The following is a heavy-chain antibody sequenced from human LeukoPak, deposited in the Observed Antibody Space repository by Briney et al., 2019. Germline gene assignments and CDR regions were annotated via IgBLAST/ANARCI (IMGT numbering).Heavy chain of an antibody. V-gene: IGHV1-18*01. Sequence: AASVKVSCKASGYTFTSYGISWVRQAPGQGLEWMGWISAYNGNTNYAQKLQGRVTMTTDTSTSTAYMELRSLRSDDTAVYYCARGGGEEYYYDSSGSFNYWGQGTPVTVSS. CDR3: ARGGGEEYYYDSSGSFNY. CDR1: GYTFTSYG. CDR2: ISAYNGNT. J-gene: IGHJ4*02. D-gene: IGHD3-22*01.